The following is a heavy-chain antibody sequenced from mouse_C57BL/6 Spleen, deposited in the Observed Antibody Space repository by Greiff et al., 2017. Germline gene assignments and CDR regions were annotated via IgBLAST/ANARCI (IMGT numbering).Heavy chain of an antibody. V-gene: IGHV1-54*01. Sequence: VQLQQSGAELVRPGTSVKVSCKASGYAFTNYLIEWVKQRPGQGLEWIGVINPGSGGTNYNEKFKGKATLTADKSSSTAYMQLSSLTSEDSAVYFYARSSNFYYAMDYWGQGTSVTVSS. CDR3: ARSSNFYYAMDY. CDR1: GYAFTNYL. D-gene: IGHD2-5*01. J-gene: IGHJ4*01. CDR2: INPGSGGT.